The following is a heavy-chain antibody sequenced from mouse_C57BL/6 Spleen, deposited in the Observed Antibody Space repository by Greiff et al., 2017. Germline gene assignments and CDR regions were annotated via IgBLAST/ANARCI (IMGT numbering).Heavy chain of an antibody. Sequence: QVQLKESGAELVRPGASVTLSCKASGYTFTDYEMHWVKQTPVHGLEWIGAIDPETGGTAYNQKFKGKAILTADKSSSTAYMELRSLTSEDSAVYYCTRGDYGSSYGTDYWGQGTTLTVSS. V-gene: IGHV1-15*01. CDR1: GYTFTDYE. CDR2: IDPETGGT. D-gene: IGHD1-1*01. J-gene: IGHJ2*01. CDR3: TRGDYGSSYGTDY.